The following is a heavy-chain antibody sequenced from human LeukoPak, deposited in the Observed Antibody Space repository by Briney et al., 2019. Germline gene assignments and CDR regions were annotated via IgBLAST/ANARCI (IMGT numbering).Heavy chain of an antibody. CDR3: VKSGVGYYYMDV. CDR2: ISASGGST. J-gene: IGHJ6*03. D-gene: IGHD1-26*01. CDR1: GFTFSIFA. V-gene: IGHV3-23*01. Sequence: GGSLRLSCAAFGFTFSIFAMRWVRQAPGKGLEWVSDISASGGSTNFADSVKGRFTISRDNSKNTVYLQMNSLRVEDTARYYCVKSGVGYYYMDVWGKGTTVTVSS.